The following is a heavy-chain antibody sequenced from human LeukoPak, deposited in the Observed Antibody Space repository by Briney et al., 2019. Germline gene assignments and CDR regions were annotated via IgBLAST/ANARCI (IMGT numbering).Heavy chain of an antibody. J-gene: IGHJ4*02. D-gene: IGHD4-17*01. CDR1: GFTFSSYE. CDR2: ISSSGSTI. CDR3: AKDSDGDYVSRYFDY. V-gene: IGHV3-48*03. Sequence: GGSLRLSCAASGFTFSSYEMNWVRQAPGKGLEWVSYISSSGSTIYYADSVKGRFTISRDNAKNSLYLQMNSLRAEDTAVYYCAKDSDGDYVSRYFDYWGQGTLVTVSS.